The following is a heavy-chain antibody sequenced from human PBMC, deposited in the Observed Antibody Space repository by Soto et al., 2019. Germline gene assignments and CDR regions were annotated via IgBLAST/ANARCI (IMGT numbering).Heavy chain of an antibody. J-gene: IGHJ3*02. Sequence: GGSLRLSCAASGFTFSSYAMSWVRQAPGKGLEWVANIKRDASEIYYVDSVKGRFTLSRDNAKNSLYLDLTSLRAEDTAVYFCVRDYYDTSGYPNTFDMWGQGTMVTVSS. CDR1: GFTFSSYA. CDR2: IKRDASEI. D-gene: IGHD3-22*01. CDR3: VRDYYDTSGYPNTFDM. V-gene: IGHV3-7*01.